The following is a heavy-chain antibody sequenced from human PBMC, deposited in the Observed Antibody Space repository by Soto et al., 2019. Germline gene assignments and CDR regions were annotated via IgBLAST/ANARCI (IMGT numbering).Heavy chain of an antibody. CDR3: ARVPPWGNSAGDYYIQHYDS. Sequence: ASVKVSCKSSGFTFTSYAIHWLRQAPGQRPQWMGWINGGSGNTKYSQDFQGRVTFTRDTFATKAYLELSSLRSEDTAVYYCARVPPWGNSAGDYYIQHYDSWGQGTPVTVSS. D-gene: IGHD3-10*01. V-gene: IGHV1-3*01. J-gene: IGHJ4*02. CDR2: INGGSGNT. CDR1: GFTFTSYA.